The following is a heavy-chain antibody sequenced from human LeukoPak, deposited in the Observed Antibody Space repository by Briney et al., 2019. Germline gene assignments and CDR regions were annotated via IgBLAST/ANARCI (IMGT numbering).Heavy chain of an antibody. CDR3: ARVFLGYFDWSFDY. V-gene: IGHV4-59*12. CDR2: IYYSGST. J-gene: IGHJ4*02. Sequence: SETLSLTCTVSGGSISSYYWSWIRQPPGKGLEWIGYIYYSGSTNYNPSLKSRVTISVDTSKNQFSLKLSSVTAADTAVYYCARVFLGYFDWSFDYWGQGTLVTVSS. CDR1: GGSISSYY. D-gene: IGHD3-9*01.